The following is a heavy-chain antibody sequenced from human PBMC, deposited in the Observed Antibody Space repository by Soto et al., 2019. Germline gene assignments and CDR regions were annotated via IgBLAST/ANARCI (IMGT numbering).Heavy chain of an antibody. J-gene: IGHJ5*02. CDR2: IYYSGST. V-gene: IGHV4-39*01. D-gene: IGHD6-13*01. CDR1: GGSISSSSYY. Sequence: QLQLQESGPGLVKPSETLSLTCTVSGGSISSSSYYWGWIRQPPGKGLEWIGSIYYSGSTYYNPSLKSRVTISVDTSKNQFSLKLSSVTAADTAVYYCARHRYRSSWRQRYNWFDPWGQGTLVTVSS. CDR3: ARHRYRSSWRQRYNWFDP.